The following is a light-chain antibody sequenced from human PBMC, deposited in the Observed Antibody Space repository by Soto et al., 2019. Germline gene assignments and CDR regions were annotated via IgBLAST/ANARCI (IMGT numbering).Light chain of an antibody. CDR1: QSVSSTY. Sequence: EIVLTQSPGTLSLSPGERATLSCRASQSVSSTYLAWYQQKPGQAPRLLIYGASNRATGFPDRFSGSGSGTDFTLTISRLEPEDFAVYYCQQYGTSPWTFGQGTKVEIK. V-gene: IGKV3-20*01. CDR2: GAS. CDR3: QQYGTSPWT. J-gene: IGKJ1*01.